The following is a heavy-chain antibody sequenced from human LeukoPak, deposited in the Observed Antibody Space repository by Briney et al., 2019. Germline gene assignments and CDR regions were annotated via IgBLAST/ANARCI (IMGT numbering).Heavy chain of an antibody. D-gene: IGHD4-23*01. J-gene: IGHJ3*02. CDR1: GGSISSYY. CDR3: ARPNYGGIDAFDI. V-gene: IGHV4-59*08. CDR2: IYYSGST. Sequence: PSETLSLTCTVSGGSISSYYGSWIRQPPGKGLAWIGYIYYSGSTNYNPSLKSRVTISVDTSKNQFSLKLSSVTAADTAVYYCARPNYGGIDAFDIWGQGTMVTVSS.